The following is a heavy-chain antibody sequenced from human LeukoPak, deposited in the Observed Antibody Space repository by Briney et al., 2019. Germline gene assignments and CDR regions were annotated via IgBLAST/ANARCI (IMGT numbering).Heavy chain of an antibody. J-gene: IGHJ4*02. CDR1: GFTFSDYY. CDR3: ARSRVLHYFDY. V-gene: IGHV3-11*01. Sequence: GGSLRLSCAASGFTFSDYYMSWIRQAPGKGLEWVSYISRSGSTIYYADSVKGRFTISRDNAKNSLYLQMNSLRAEDTAVYYCARSRVLHYFDYWGQGTLVTVSS. CDR2: ISRSGSTI.